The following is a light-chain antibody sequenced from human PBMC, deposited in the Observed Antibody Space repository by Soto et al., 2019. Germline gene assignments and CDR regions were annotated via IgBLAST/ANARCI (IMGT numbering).Light chain of an antibody. V-gene: IGKV2-28*01. Sequence: DIVMTQSPLCLPVTPGEPASISCRSSQSLLHSNGYNYLDWYLQKPGQSPQLLIYWGSNRASGVPDRFSGSGSGTDFTLKISRVEAEDVGVYYCMQALQTPPYTFGQGTKLEIK. CDR3: MQALQTPPYT. CDR1: QSLLHSNGYNY. CDR2: WGS. J-gene: IGKJ2*01.